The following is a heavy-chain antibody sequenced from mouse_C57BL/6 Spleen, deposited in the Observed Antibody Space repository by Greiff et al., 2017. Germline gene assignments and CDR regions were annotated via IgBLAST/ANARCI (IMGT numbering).Heavy chain of an antibody. D-gene: IGHD2-3*01. CDR3: TRDGAGSYYFDY. Sequence: EVKLVESGEGLVKPGGSLKLSCAASGFTFSSYAMSWVRQTPEKRLEWVAYISSGGDYTYYADTVKGRFTISRDNARNTLYLQMSSLKSEDTAMYYCTRDGAGSYYFDYWGQGTTLTVSS. V-gene: IGHV5-9-1*02. CDR2: ISSGGDYT. CDR1: GFTFSSYA. J-gene: IGHJ2*01.